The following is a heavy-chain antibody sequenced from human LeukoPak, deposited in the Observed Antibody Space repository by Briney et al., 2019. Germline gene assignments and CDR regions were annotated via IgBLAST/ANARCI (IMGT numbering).Heavy chain of an antibody. CDR2: ISSSSTTI. Sequence: PGGSLRLSCAASGFTFSSYSMNWVRQAPGKGLECVSYISSSSTTIYYADSVKGRFTISRDNAKNSLYLQMNSLRAEDTAVYYCARDGGYCSGGSCYLKPFDYWGQGTLVTVSS. CDR3: ARDGGYCSGGSCYLKPFDY. CDR1: GFTFSSYS. D-gene: IGHD2-15*01. J-gene: IGHJ4*02. V-gene: IGHV3-48*04.